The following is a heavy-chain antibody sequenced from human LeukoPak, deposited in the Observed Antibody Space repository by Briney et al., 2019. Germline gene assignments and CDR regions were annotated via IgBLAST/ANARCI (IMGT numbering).Heavy chain of an antibody. V-gene: IGHV1-2*04. D-gene: IGHD5-24*01. CDR3: ASGGIGWLQLNY. CDR1: GYTFTGYY. J-gene: IGHJ4*02. CDR2: INPNSGGT. Sequence: ASVKVSCKASGYTFTGYYMHWVRQAPGQGLEWMGWINPNSGGTNYVQKFQGWVTMTRDTSISTAYMELSRLRSDDTAVYYCASGGIGWLQLNYWGQGTLVTVSS.